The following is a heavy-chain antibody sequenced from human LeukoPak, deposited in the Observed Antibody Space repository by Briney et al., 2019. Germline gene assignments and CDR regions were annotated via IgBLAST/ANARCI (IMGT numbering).Heavy chain of an antibody. CDR2: IYYSGST. J-gene: IGHJ4*02. D-gene: IGHD3-22*01. Sequence: SETLSLTCTVSGGSISSSSYYWGWIRQPPGKGLEWIGSIYYSGSTYYNPSLKSRVTISVDTSKNQFSLKLSSVTAADTAVYYCARVYSSGFIDYWGQGTLVTVSS. CDR1: GGSISSSSYY. V-gene: IGHV4-39*07. CDR3: ARVYSSGFIDY.